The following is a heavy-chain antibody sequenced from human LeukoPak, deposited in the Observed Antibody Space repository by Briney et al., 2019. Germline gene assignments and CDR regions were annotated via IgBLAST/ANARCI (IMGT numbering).Heavy chain of an antibody. J-gene: IGHJ4*02. Sequence: SVKVSRMASGGTISSYAVSWVRQAPGEGLEWMGGIIPIFGSTNYAQKFQGRVTITADDSTGTAYMELSSLTSGDTAVYYCARGGNCSITTCYAFWGQGTLVTVSS. CDR1: GGTISSYA. V-gene: IGHV1-69*01. CDR3: ARGGNCSITTCYAF. CDR2: IIPIFGST. D-gene: IGHD2-2*01.